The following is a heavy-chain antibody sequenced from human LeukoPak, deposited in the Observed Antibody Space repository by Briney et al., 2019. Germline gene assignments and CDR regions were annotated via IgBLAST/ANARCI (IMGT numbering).Heavy chain of an antibody. D-gene: IGHD4-23*01. CDR3: ARGDYGGGFDY. CDR1: GYTFTSYG. CDR2: INSYNGDT. V-gene: IGHV1-18*01. J-gene: IGHJ4*02. Sequence: ASVKVSCKASGYTFTSYGITWVRQAPGQGLEWMGWINSYNGDTKYAQKVQGRVTVTTDTSTSTAYMELRSLSLDDTAVYYCARGDYGGGFDYWGQGTLVTVSS.